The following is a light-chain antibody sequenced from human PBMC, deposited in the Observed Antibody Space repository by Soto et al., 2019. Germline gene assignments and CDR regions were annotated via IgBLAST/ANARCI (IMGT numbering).Light chain of an antibody. V-gene: IGKV1-17*01. CDR3: LQHGSYPRT. CDR1: QGIRND. CDR2: DAS. J-gene: IGKJ1*01. Sequence: DIQMTQSPSSLSASVGDRVIITCRASQGIRNDLAWYQQKPGKAPRRLIYDASKLQDGVPSRFSGSGSGTEFTLTISSLQHEDIATYYCLQHGSYPRTFGQGTKVDIK.